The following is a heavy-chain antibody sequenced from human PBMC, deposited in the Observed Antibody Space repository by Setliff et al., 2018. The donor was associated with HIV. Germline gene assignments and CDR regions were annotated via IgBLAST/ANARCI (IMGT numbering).Heavy chain of an antibody. J-gene: IGHJ4*02. CDR1: GFTLSSYW. CDR3: ARLDFFDSSTYPPYDS. CDR2: IKQDGTAT. Sequence: GGSLRLSCAASGFTLSSYWMSWVRQAPGKGLEWVANIKQDGTATNYADSVKGRFTISRDNAKNSLFLQMNSLRAEDTAMYYCARLDFFDSSTYPPYDSWGQGTLVTVSS. V-gene: IGHV3-7*01. D-gene: IGHD3-22*01.